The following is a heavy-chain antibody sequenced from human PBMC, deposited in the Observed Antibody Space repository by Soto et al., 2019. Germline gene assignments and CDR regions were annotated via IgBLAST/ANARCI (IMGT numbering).Heavy chain of an antibody. J-gene: IGHJ4*02. CDR1: GIPFESRA. CDR2: ITDTGGDT. CDR3: ARGSADSYPGSRIFDF. V-gene: IGHV3-23*01. Sequence: GGSLRRNCVASGIPFESRAISWVRHAPGAGLEWVSTITDTGGDTKYADSVRGRFTMSRDNSKKTLYLQMNSLRVEDSALYYCARGSADSYPGSRIFDFWGRGTLVTVSS. D-gene: IGHD3-10*01.